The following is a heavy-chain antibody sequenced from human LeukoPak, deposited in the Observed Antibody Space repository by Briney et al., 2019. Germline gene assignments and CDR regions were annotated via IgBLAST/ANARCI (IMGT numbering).Heavy chain of an antibody. CDR3: AKDQGVVGSYDA. Sequence: PGGSLRLSCEASGFTFSRFGRNWVRQAPGKGLEWVAFIQYDESLKCYLGSVKGRFATSRDNSKNTAYLQMNSLRVEDTAVYYCAKDQGVVGSYDAWGQGTLVPVSS. D-gene: IGHD3-10*01. V-gene: IGHV3-30*02. CDR2: IQYDESLK. CDR1: GFTFSRFG. J-gene: IGHJ5*02.